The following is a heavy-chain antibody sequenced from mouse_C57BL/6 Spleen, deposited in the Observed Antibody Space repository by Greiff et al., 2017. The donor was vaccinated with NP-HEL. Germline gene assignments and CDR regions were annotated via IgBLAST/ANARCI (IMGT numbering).Heavy chain of an antibody. CDR3: ARYYYGSSLAWFAY. CDR1: GYTFTSYW. Sequence: QVQLQQSGAELVKPGASVKLSCKASGYTFTSYWMHWVKQRPGQGLEWIGMIHPNSGSTNYNEKSKSKATLTVDKSSSTAYMQLSSLTSEDSAVYYCARYYYGSSLAWFAYWGQGTLVTVSA. J-gene: IGHJ3*01. CDR2: IHPNSGST. D-gene: IGHD1-1*01. V-gene: IGHV1-64*01.